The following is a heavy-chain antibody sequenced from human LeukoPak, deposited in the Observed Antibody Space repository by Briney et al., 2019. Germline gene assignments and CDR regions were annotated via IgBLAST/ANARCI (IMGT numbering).Heavy chain of an antibody. CDR1: GYTFTSYD. D-gene: IGHD3-3*01. CDR3: ARVRKYYDFWSGYPWYYYGMDV. Sequence: GASVKVSCKASGYTFTSYDINWVRQATGQGLEWMGWMNPNSGNTGYAQKFQGRVTMTRNTSISTAYMELSSLRSEDTAVYYCARVRKYYDFWSGYPWYYYGMDVWGQGTTVTVSS. J-gene: IGHJ6*02. CDR2: MNPNSGNT. V-gene: IGHV1-8*01.